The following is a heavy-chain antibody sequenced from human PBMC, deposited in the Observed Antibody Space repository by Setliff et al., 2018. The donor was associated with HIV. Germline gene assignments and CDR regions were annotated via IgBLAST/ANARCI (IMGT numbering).Heavy chain of an antibody. V-gene: IGHV3-9*01. CDR3: AKDYRDGHNWGAFDI. Sequence: GGSLRLSCAASGFTFDDYAMHWGRQAPGKGLEWVSGINWNSGTIAYADFVKGRFTISRDNTKNFVFLEMTNLRPEDTALYFCAKDYRDGHNWGAFDISGQGTMVTVSS. CDR1: GFTFDDYA. J-gene: IGHJ3*02. CDR2: INWNSGTI. D-gene: IGHD1-1*01.